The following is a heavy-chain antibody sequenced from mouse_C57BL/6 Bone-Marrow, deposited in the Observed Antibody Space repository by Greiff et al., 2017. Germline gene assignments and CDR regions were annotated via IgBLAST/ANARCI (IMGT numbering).Heavy chain of an antibody. CDR2: INPGSGGT. V-gene: IGHV1-54*01. CDR3: ARSKSWDSWFAY. D-gene: IGHD4-1*01. Sequence: VQLHHSGAELVRPGTSVKVSCKASGYAFTNYLIEWVKQRPGQGLEWIGVINPGSGGTNYNEKFKGKATLTADKSSSTAYMQLSSLTSEDSAVYFCARSKSWDSWFAYWGQGTLVTVSA. CDR1: GYAFTNYL. J-gene: IGHJ3*01.